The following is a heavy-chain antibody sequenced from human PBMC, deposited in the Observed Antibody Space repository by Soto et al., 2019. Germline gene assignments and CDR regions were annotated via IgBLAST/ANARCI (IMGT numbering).Heavy chain of an antibody. J-gene: IGHJ6*02. CDR2: INGNGGST. Sequence: GGSLRLSCAASGFTFSSYAMSWVRQAPGKGLEWVSGINGNGGSTYYADSVKGRFTISRDNSKNTVYLQLNSQRAEDTAVYYCAKDRPNGMDVWGQGTTVTVSS. CDR3: AKDRPNGMDV. CDR1: GFTFSSYA. V-gene: IGHV3-23*01.